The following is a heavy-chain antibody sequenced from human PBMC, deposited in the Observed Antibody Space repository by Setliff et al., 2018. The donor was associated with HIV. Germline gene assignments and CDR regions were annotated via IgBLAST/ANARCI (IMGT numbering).Heavy chain of an antibody. D-gene: IGHD3-22*01. J-gene: IGHJ4*02. V-gene: IGHV4-39*07. CDR3: AADSSGYTFDH. Sequence: SETLSLTCTVSGGSISSGSYYWGWIRQPPGKGLEWIGSIYYSGSTYYNPSLKSRVTMSVDTYENQFSLKLRSVTAADTAVYYCAADSSGYTFDHWGQGTLVTVSS. CDR2: IYYSGST. CDR1: GGSISSGSYY.